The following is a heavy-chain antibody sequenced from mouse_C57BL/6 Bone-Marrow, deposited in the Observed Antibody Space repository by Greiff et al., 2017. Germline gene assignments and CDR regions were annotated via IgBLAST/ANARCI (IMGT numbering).Heavy chain of an antibody. J-gene: IGHJ1*03. Sequence: EVKLMESGGGLVQSGRSLRLSCATSGFTFSDFYMEWVRQAPGKGLEWIAASRNKANDYTTEYSASVKGRFIVSRDTSQSILYLQMNALGAEDTAIYDCARDVPYILYVWGTGTTVTVSS. D-gene: IGHD1-3*01. CDR3: ARDVPYILYV. CDR1: GFTFSDFY. V-gene: IGHV7-1*01. CDR2: SRNKANDYTT.